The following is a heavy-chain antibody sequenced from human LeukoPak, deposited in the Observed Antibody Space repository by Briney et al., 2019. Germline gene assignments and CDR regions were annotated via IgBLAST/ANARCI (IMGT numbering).Heavy chain of an antibody. CDR1: GFTFDDYG. Sequence: PGGSLRLSCAASGFTFDDYGMSWVRQAPGKGLEWVSAISGSGGSTYYADSVKGRFTISRDNSKNTLYLQMNSLRAEDTAVYYCAKDTRRKVVPAARPYYFDYWGQGTLVTVSS. V-gene: IGHV3-23*01. CDR2: ISGSGGST. J-gene: IGHJ4*02. CDR3: AKDTRRKVVPAARPYYFDY. D-gene: IGHD2-2*01.